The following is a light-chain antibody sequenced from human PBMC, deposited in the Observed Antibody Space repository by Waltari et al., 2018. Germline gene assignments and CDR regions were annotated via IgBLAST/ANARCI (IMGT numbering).Light chain of an antibody. CDR1: QGIMRW. CDR2: AAS. CDR3: QQANSFPPT. J-gene: IGKJ4*01. Sequence: DIQMTQSPSSVSASVGDRVTITWRASQGIMRWLAWYQQKPGKAPKLLIYAASSLQSGVPSRFSGSGSGTDFTLTISSLQPEDFATYYCQQANSFPPTFGGGTKVEIK. V-gene: IGKV1-12*01.